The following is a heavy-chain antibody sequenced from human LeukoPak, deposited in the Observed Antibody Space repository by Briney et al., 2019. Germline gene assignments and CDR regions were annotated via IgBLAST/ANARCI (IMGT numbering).Heavy chain of an antibody. CDR3: AKDPKFYDYPRAFDI. J-gene: IGHJ3*02. D-gene: IGHD3-16*01. CDR2: IGGSGGRT. V-gene: IGHV3-23*01. CDR1: GFTFSSYA. Sequence: GGSLRLSCAASGFTFSSYAMSWVRQAPGKGLEWVSAIGGSGGRTYYADSVKGRFTISRDNSKNTLFLQMNSLRAEDTAVYYCAKDPKFYDYPRAFDIWGQGTMVTVSS.